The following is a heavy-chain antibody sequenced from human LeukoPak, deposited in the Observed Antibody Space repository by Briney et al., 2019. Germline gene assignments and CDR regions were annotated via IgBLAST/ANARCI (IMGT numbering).Heavy chain of an antibody. D-gene: IGHD2-15*01. CDR1: GFTFSDYY. CDR2: ISSSSSYS. J-gene: IGHJ4*02. Sequence: PGGPLRLSCAASGFTFSDYYMIWLHQAPAKGLEGVSYISSSSSYSNDADSVKGRFTISRDNAKNSLYLQMNSLRAEDTAIYYCARDPGQPAFRWDYWGQGTLVTVSS. V-gene: IGHV3-11*05. CDR3: ARDPGQPAFRWDY.